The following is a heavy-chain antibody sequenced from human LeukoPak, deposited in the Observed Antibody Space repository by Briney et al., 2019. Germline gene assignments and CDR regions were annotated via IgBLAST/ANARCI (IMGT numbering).Heavy chain of an antibody. J-gene: IGHJ5*02. CDR3: ARDNSVRDEAWWFNP. V-gene: IGHV1-24*01. CDR2: FDPEDGET. D-gene: IGHD5-24*01. Sequence: ASVKVSCKVSGYTLTELSMHWVRQAPGKGLEWMGGFDPEDGETIYAQKFQGRVTITEDTSTDTDYLELSSLRSEDTAVYYCARDNSVRDEAWWFNPWGQGTLVTVSS. CDR1: GYTLTELS.